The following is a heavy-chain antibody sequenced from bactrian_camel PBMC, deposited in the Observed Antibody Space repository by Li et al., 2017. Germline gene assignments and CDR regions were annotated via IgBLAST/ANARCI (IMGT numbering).Heavy chain of an antibody. J-gene: IGHJ4*01. CDR1: GFIFSSYD. V-gene: IGHV3S40*01. D-gene: IGHD6*01. CDR2: IASGGSST. Sequence: DVQLVESGGGLVQPGGSLRLSCAASGFIFSSYDMSWVRQAPGKGLEWVSGIASGGSSTYYADSVKGRFTISRNNAKNTLYLQLNSLKTEDTAVYYCVTDAVSWWPAWARGPRSPSP.